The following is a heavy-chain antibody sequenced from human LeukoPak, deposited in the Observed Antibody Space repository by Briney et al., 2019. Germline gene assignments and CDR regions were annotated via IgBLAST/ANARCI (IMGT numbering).Heavy chain of an antibody. D-gene: IGHD4-17*01. CDR1: GYSFTNNG. CDR2: IWNDGSKK. Sequence: PGGSLRLSCVASGYSFTNNGMHWVRQAPGKGLEWVAVIWNDGSKKYHADSVKGRFTISSDSSKNTLYLQLNSLRVEDTAVYYCARWYGDYPSFYLDPWGQGTLVTVSS. CDR3: ARWYGDYPSFYLDP. J-gene: IGHJ5*02. V-gene: IGHV3-33*01.